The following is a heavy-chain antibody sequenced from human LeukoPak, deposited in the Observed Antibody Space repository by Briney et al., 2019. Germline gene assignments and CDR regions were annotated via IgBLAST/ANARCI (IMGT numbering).Heavy chain of an antibody. CDR2: INPSGGST. CDR1: GYTFTGYY. CDR3: AREAPGTPDAFDI. J-gene: IGHJ3*02. Sequence: ASVKVSCKASGYTFTGYYMHWVRQAPGQGLEWMGIINPSGGSTSYAQKFQGRVTMTRDTSTSTVYMELSSLRSEDTAVYYCAREAPGTPDAFDIWGQGTMVTDSS. V-gene: IGHV1-46*01. D-gene: IGHD1-14*01.